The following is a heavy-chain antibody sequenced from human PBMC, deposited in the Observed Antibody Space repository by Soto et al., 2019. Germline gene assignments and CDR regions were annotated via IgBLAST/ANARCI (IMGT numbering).Heavy chain of an antibody. CDR3: ASPLRGVVTWYYYGMDV. CDR1: GGTFSSYA. Sequence: ASVKVSCKASGGTFSSYAISWVRQAPGQGLEWMGGIIPIFGTANYAQKFQGRVTITADESTSTAYMELSSLRSEDTAVYYCASPLRGVVTWYYYGMDVWGQGTTVTVSS. CDR2: IIPIFGTA. D-gene: IGHD2-15*01. J-gene: IGHJ6*02. V-gene: IGHV1-69*13.